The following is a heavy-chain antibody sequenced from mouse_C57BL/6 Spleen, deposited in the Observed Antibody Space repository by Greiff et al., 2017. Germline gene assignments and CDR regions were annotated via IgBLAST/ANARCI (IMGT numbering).Heavy chain of an antibody. D-gene: IGHD1-1*01. CDR2: ISDGGSYT. J-gene: IGHJ2*01. CDR1: GFTFSSYA. V-gene: IGHV5-4*01. CDR3: ARDLRDYYGSSYIDY. Sequence: EVQRVESGGGLVKPGGSLKLSCAASGFTFSSYAMSWVRQTPEKRLEWVATISDGGSYTYYPDNVKGRFTISRDNAKNNLYLQMSHLKSEDTAMYYCARDLRDYYGSSYIDYWGQGTTLTVSS.